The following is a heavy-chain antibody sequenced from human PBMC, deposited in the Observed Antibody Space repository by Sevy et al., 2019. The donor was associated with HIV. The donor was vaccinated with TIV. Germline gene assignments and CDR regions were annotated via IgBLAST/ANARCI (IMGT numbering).Heavy chain of an antibody. V-gene: IGHV3-9*01. CDR2: ISWNSGSI. Sequence: GGSLRLSCAASGFTFDDYAMHWVRQAPGKGLEWVSGISWNSGSIGYADSVKGRFTISGDNAKNSLYLQMNSLRAEDTALYYCAKDLSSSSWFFDYWGQGTLVTVSS. J-gene: IGHJ4*02. D-gene: IGHD6-13*01. CDR3: AKDLSSSSWFFDY. CDR1: GFTFDDYA.